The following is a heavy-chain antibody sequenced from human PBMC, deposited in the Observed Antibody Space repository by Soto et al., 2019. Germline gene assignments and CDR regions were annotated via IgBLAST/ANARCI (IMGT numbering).Heavy chain of an antibody. CDR1: GGSISSYY. V-gene: IGHV4-59*12. CDR2: IYYSGST. Sequence: SETLSLTCTVSGGSISSYYWSWIRQPPGKGLEWIGYIYYSGSTYYNPSLKSRVTISVDTSKNQFSLKLSSVTAADTAVYYCARDAQSGYDFGYWGQGTLVTVSS. CDR3: ARDAQSGYDFGY. D-gene: IGHD5-12*01. J-gene: IGHJ4*02.